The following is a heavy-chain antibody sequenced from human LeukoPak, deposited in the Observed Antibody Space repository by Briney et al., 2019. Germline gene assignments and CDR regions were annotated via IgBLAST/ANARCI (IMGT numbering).Heavy chain of an antibody. Sequence: GGSLRLSCAASGFTFSSYEMNWVRQAPGKGLEWVSAISGSGGSTYYADSVKGRFTISRDNAKNSLYLQMNSLRAEDTAVYYCARDGGSYRKNWFGPWGQGTLVTVSS. CDR1: GFTFSSYE. V-gene: IGHV3-48*03. CDR3: ARDGGSYRKNWFGP. J-gene: IGHJ5*02. D-gene: IGHD1-26*01. CDR2: ISGSGGST.